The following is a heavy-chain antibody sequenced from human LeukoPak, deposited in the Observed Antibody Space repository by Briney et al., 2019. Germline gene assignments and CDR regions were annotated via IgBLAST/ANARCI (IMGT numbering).Heavy chain of an antibody. V-gene: IGHV4-34*01. CDR2: TSHSGST. D-gene: IGHD2-15*01. CDR1: GGSFSGYC. Sequence: SETLSLTCAVYGGSFSGYCWSWIRQPPGKGLEWIGETSHSGSTNYNPSLESRVTISADTSKNQFSLKLTSVTAADTAVYYCARVERLGYEDYWGQGTLVTVSS. J-gene: IGHJ4*02. CDR3: ARVERLGYEDY.